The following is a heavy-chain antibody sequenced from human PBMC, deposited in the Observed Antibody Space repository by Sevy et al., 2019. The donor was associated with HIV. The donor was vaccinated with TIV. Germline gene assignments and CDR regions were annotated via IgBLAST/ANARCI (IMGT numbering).Heavy chain of an antibody. Sequence: GGSLILSCVGAGISISSHWMNWVRQSPGKGLEWVANINQDGSEIYYVGSVKGRFTISRDNARNSRYLQMHSLSVEDSGVYYCARAMGVWGQGPTVTVSS. V-gene: IGHV3-7*01. J-gene: IGHJ6*02. CDR1: GISISSHW. CDR3: ARAMGV. CDR2: INQDGSEI.